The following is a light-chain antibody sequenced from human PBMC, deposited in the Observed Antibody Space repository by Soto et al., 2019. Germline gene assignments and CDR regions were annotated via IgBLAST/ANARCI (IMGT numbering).Light chain of an antibody. Sequence: EIVMTQTPLSSPVTLGQPASISCRSTQSLVDNDGDTYLSWLQQRPGQPPRPLIYTVSKLFSGVPDRFSGSGTGTDFTLKISRVEAEDVGIYYCMQGTQFPHTFGQGTKLEIK. CDR1: QSLVDNDGDTY. J-gene: IGKJ2*01. CDR3: MQGTQFPHT. V-gene: IGKV2-24*01. CDR2: TVS.